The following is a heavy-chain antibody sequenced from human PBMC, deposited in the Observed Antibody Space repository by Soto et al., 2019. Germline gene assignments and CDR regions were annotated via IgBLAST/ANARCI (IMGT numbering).Heavy chain of an antibody. J-gene: IGHJ4*02. CDR2: IYYSGST. V-gene: IGHV4-31*03. Sequence: PSETLSLTCTVSGGSISSGGYYFICIRQHPWKGLEWIGYIYYSGSTYYNPSLKSRVTISVDTSKNQFSLKLSSVTAADTAVYYCARETPKEGYYFDYWGQGTLVTVSS. CDR1: GGSISSGGYY. CDR3: ARETPKEGYYFDY.